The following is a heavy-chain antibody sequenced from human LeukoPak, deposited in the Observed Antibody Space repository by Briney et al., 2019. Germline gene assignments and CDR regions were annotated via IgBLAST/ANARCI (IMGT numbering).Heavy chain of an antibody. CDR1: GGSFTNYC. CDR3: VRHVARAFDI. Sequence: SETLSLTCAVYGGSFTNYCWSWIRQPPRKGLEWIGEINHSGSSKYNPSLQSRVTISIDTSKKQISLKLSLLPAAATAVYSCVRHVARAFDIWGQGTKVTVSS. V-gene: IGHV4-34*01. J-gene: IGHJ3*02. CDR2: INHSGSS.